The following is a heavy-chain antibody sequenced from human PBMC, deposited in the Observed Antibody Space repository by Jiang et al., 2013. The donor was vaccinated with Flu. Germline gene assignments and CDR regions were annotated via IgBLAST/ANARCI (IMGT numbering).Heavy chain of an antibody. CDR2: IIPIFGTA. CDR3: ARVSVGGDIVVVPAAIRDYYYGMDV. Sequence: GAEVKKPGSSVKVSCKASGGTFSSYAISWVRQAPGQGLEWMGGIIPIFGTANYAQKFQGRVTITADESTSTAYMELSSLRSEDTAVYYCARVSVGGDIVVVPAAIRDYYYGMDVWGQGTTVTVSS. J-gene: IGHJ6*02. D-gene: IGHD2-2*02. CDR1: GGTFSSYA. V-gene: IGHV1-69*01.